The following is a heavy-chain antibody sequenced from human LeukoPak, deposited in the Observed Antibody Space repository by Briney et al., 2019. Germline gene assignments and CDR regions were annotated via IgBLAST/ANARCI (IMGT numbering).Heavy chain of an antibody. V-gene: IGHV3-23*01. D-gene: IGHD1-26*01. Sequence: PGGSLRLSCAASGFTFSSYAMSWVHQTPGKGLQWVSAVSGSGGSTYYADSVKGRFTISRDNSQNTLYLQMNSLRAEDTAVYYCAKVGATQDFWGQGTLVTVSS. J-gene: IGHJ4*02. CDR2: VSGSGGST. CDR3: AKVGATQDF. CDR1: GFTFSSYA.